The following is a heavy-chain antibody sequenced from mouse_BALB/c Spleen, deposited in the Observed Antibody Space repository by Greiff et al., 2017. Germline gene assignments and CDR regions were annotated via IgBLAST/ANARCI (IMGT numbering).Heavy chain of an antibody. CDR3: NEGYGVDY. J-gene: IGHJ4*01. Sequence: VQLQQSGAELVRSGASVKLSCTASGFTIKDYYMHWVKQRPEQGLEWIGWIDPENGDTEYAPKFQGKATMTADTSSNTAYLQLSSLTSEDTAVYYCNEGYGVDYWGQGTSVTVSS. V-gene: IGHV14-4*02. CDR2: IDPENGDT. CDR1: GFTIKDYY.